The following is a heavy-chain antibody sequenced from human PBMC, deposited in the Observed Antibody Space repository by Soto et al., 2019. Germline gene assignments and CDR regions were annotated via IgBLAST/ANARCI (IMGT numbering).Heavy chain of an antibody. CDR2: INSDGSVT. J-gene: IGHJ6*02. D-gene: IGHD3-10*01. CDR1: GFTFSSYW. V-gene: IGHV3-74*01. Sequence: GGSLRLSCAASGFTFSSYWMHWVRQAPGKGLVWVSRINSDGSVTYYADSVKGRFTISRDNAKNTLYLQMNSLRAEDTAVYYCARDPDFLWFGEGPYYYGMDVWGQGTTVTVSS. CDR3: ARDPDFLWFGEGPYYYGMDV.